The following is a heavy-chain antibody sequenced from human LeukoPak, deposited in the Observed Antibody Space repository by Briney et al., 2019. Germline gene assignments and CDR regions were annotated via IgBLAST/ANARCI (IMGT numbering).Heavy chain of an antibody. D-gene: IGHD2-2*03. CDR2: INHSGST. CDR3: ATPGYCGSTSCPNNWFDP. Sequence: PSETLSLTCAVYGGSFSGYYWSWIRQPPGKGLEWIGEINHSGSTNYNPSLKSRVTISVDTSKNQFSLKLSSVTAADTAVYYCATPGYCGSTSCPNNWFDPWGQGTLVTVSS. J-gene: IGHJ5*02. CDR1: GGSFSGYY. V-gene: IGHV4-34*01.